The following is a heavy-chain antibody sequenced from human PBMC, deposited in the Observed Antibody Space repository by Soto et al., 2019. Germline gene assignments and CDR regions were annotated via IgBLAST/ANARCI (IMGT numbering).Heavy chain of an antibody. V-gene: IGHV4-4*07. CDR2: VYDTGIT. D-gene: IGHD3-10*01. J-gene: IGHJ5*01. Sequence: SETLSLTCTVSGGSISSFYWSWIRQPAGKGLEWIGRVYDTGITTYNAALRSRVTMSLDTSKNQVSLRLSSVTAADTAIYYCARDEITLIRGVITWFDPWGQGVLVTVSS. CDR1: GGSISSFY. CDR3: ARDEITLIRGVITWFDP.